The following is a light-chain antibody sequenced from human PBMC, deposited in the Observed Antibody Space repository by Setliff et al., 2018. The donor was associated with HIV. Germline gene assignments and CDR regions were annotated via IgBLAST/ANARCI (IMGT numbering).Light chain of an antibody. J-gene: IGLJ1*01. V-gene: IGLV2-14*03. CDR3: ASYRSPATYV. CDR2: DVS. Sequence: QSALTQPASVSGSPGQSITISCIGTSSDVGGYDFVSWYQQRPGQAPKLIIFDVSERPSGVSHRFSASKSGNTASLTISGLQTEDEANYFCASYRSPATYVFGIGTNATVL. CDR1: SSDVGGYDF.